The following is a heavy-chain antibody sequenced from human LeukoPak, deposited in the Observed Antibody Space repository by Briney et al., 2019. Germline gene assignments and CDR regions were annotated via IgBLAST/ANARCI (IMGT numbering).Heavy chain of an antibody. V-gene: IGHV4-39*01. CDR2: IYYSGST. CDR3: ARSEYRCGLITGCYAGWFDP. J-gene: IGHJ5*02. CDR1: GGSISSSSYY. Sequence: PSETLSLTCTVSGGSISSSSYYWGWIRQPPGKGLEWIGSIYYSGSTYYNPSLKSRVTISVDTSKNQFSLKLSSVTAADTAVYYCARSEYRCGLITGCYAGWFDPWGQGTLVTVSS. D-gene: IGHD2-2*01.